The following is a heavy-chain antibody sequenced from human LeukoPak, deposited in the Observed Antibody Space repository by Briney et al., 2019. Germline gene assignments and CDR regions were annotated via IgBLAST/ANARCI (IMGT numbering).Heavy chain of an antibody. CDR1: DDSITMYY. CDR2: VDHTGST. D-gene: IGHD4-11*01. J-gene: IGHJ6*03. V-gene: IGHV4-59*01. CDR3: ARGRVSSSTWYSTYYNSFYMDF. Sequence: PSETLSLTCTVSDDSITMYYWSWIRQPPGKGLEWIGYVDHTGSTKFNPSLNGRVSISRDTSNNFFSLRLRSVTAAETAVYFCARGRVSSSTWYSTYYNSFYMDFWGKGTTVTVSS.